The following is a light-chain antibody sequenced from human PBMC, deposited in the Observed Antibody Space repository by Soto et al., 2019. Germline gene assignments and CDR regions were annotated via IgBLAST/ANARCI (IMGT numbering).Light chain of an antibody. Sequence: EIVLTQSPGTLSLSPGGRATLSCRASHSVSSSYLAWYQQKPGQAPRLLIYGASSRATGTPDRFSGSGSGTDFTLTISRLEPEDFAVYYCQQYGSSPPYTFGPGTKVDIK. V-gene: IGKV3-20*01. J-gene: IGKJ3*01. CDR3: QQYGSSPPYT. CDR2: GAS. CDR1: HSVSSSY.